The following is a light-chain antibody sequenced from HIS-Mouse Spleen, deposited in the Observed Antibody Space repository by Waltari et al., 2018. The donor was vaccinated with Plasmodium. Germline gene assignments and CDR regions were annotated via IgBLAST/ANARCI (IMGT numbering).Light chain of an antibody. CDR1: QSVSSN. Sequence: ELVMTQSPATLSVSPGERATLSCRASQSVSSNLAWYQQKPGQAPRLLIYGSSTRATGIPARFSCSGSGTEFTLTISSLQSEDFAVYYCQQYNNWPPLTFGGGTKVEIK. CDR2: GSS. J-gene: IGKJ4*01. V-gene: IGKV3-15*01. CDR3: QQYNNWPPLT.